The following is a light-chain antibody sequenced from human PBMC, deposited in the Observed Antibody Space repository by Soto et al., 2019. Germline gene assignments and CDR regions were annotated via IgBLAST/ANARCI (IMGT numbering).Light chain of an antibody. CDR2: DAS. CDR1: HDITSY. Sequence: DIQMTQSPSSLSASVGDRLNITCQASHDITSYLNWYQHKTGKAPQLLIDDASILEAGVPPRLRGRGYGKDFTPTISGLQPEDVATYYCQHVDSHPIFGPGTTVDFK. V-gene: IGKV1-33*01. CDR3: QHVDSHPI. J-gene: IGKJ3*01.